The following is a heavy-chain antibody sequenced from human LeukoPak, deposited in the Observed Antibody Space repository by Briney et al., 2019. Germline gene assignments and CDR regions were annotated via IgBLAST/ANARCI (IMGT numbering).Heavy chain of an antibody. CDR2: IYHSGST. CDR1: GYSISSGYY. CDR3: ARDYDTAHGFRGY. Sequence: SETLSLTCTVSGYSISSGYYWGWIRQPPGKGLEWIGSIYHSGSTYYNPSLKSRVTISVDTSKNQFSLKLSSVTAADTAVYYCARDYDTAHGFRGYWGQGILVTVSS. J-gene: IGHJ4*02. D-gene: IGHD3-9*01. V-gene: IGHV4-38-2*02.